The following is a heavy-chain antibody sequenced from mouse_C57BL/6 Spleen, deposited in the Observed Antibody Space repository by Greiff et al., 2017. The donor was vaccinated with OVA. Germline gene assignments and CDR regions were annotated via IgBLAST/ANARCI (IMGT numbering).Heavy chain of an antibody. J-gene: IGHJ2*01. D-gene: IGHD2-4*01. CDR3: ARLGDYAYYFDY. V-gene: IGHV1-55*01. Sequence: QVQLQQPGAELVKPGASVKMSCKASGYTFTSYWITWVKQRPGQGLEWIGDIYPGSGSTNYNEKFKSKATLTVDTTSSTAYMQLSSLTSEDSAVYYCARLGDYAYYFDYWGQGTTLTVSS. CDR2: IYPGSGST. CDR1: GYTFTSYW.